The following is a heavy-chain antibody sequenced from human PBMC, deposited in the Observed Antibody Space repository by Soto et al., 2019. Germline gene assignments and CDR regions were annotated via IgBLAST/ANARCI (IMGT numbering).Heavy chain of an antibody. V-gene: IGHV3-9*02. CDR2: ILWNSGAA. D-gene: IGHD5-12*01. CDR3: GNDVAPGGLEV. CDR1: GFTTSDHG. J-gene: IGHJ6*02. Sequence: AGGSLRLSCVVSGFTTSDHGMHWVRQSPAKGLEWVSGILWNSGAAGYADSVKGRFTISRDRAKRALYLQMDSLRPEDTALYYCGNDVAPGGLEVWGQGTTVTVSS.